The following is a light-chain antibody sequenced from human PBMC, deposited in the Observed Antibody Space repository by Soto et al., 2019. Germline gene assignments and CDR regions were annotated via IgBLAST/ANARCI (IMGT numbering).Light chain of an antibody. CDR2: DVS. J-gene: IGLJ2*01. CDR1: SSDVGGYNY. CDR3: SSYTSSSTLV. Sequence: QSALTQPASVSGSPGQSITISCTGTSSDVGGYNYVSWYQQHPGKAPKLMIYDVSNRPSGVSNRFSGSKSGNPASLTIFGLQAEDEADYYCSSYTSSSTLVFGGGTKLTVL. V-gene: IGLV2-14*01.